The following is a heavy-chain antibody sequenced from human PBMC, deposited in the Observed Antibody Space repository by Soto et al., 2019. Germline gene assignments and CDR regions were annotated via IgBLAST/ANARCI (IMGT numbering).Heavy chain of an antibody. CDR3: AKRGSSSYFDY. D-gene: IGHD6-13*01. J-gene: IGHJ4*02. CDR2: ISGSGDST. CDR1: GFTFSSYA. V-gene: IGHV3-23*01. Sequence: EVQLLESGGGLVQPGGSLRLSYAASGFTFSSYAMSWVRQAPGKGLEWVSVISGSGDSTYYADSVKGRFTISRDNSKNTLYLQMNSLRAEDTAVYYCAKRGSSSYFDYWGQGTLVTVSS.